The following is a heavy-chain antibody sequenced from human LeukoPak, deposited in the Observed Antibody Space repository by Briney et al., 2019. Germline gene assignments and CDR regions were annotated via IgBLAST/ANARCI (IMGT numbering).Heavy chain of an antibody. CDR1: GFTFSDYY. CDR3: ASDIVATSGDF. D-gene: IGHD5-12*01. Sequence: GESLKISCAASGFTFSDYYMSWIRQAPGKGLEWVAYITSSGDDICYADSVKGRFTISRDNAKNALFLRMSSLRVEDTATYYCASDIVATSGDFWGQGTLVSVSS. V-gene: IGHV3-11*01. J-gene: IGHJ4*02. CDR2: ITSSGDDI.